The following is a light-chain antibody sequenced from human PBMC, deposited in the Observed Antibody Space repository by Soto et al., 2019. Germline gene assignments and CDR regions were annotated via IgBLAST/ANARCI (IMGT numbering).Light chain of an antibody. CDR3: QQYDNPWT. Sequence: DIPMTQSPSSLSASVGDRVTITCQARQDISNYLNWYQQKPGKAPKLLIYDASNLETGVPSRFSGSGAGTDFTFTISRLQPEDIATYYCQQYDNPWTFGQGTKVEIK. CDR1: QDISNY. CDR2: DAS. V-gene: IGKV1-33*01. J-gene: IGKJ1*01.